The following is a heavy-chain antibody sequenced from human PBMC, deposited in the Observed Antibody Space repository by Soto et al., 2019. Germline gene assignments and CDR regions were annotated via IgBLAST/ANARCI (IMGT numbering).Heavy chain of an antibody. V-gene: IGHV3-33*01. CDR3: ARGVHYNYYGMDV. J-gene: IGHJ6*02. CDR2: IWSDGSNE. CDR1: GLTFSAYG. Sequence: QVQLVESGGAVVQPGRSLRLSCAASGLTFSAYGMHWVRQAPGKGLEWVAVIWSDGSNEYYADSVKGRFTISRDNSKNTLYLQMNSLRAEDTAVYYCARGVHYNYYGMDVWGQGTTVTASS.